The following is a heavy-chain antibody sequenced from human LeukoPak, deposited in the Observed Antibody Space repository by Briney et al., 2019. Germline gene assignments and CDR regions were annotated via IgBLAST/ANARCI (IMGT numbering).Heavy chain of an antibody. Sequence: GGSLRLSCAASGFTLSNYAMNWVRQAPGKGLEWVSSISSSSSYIYYADSVKGRFTISRDNAKNSLYLQMNSLRAEDTAVYYCAREVGGPSSSWIDYWGQGTLVTVSS. V-gene: IGHV3-21*01. D-gene: IGHD6-13*01. CDR1: GFTLSNYA. CDR2: ISSSSSYI. J-gene: IGHJ4*02. CDR3: AREVGGPSSSWIDY.